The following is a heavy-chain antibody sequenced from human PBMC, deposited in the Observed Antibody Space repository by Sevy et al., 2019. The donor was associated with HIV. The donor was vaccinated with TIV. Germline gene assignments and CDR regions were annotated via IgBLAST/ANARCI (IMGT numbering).Heavy chain of an antibody. V-gene: IGHV3-23*01. J-gene: IGHJ6*02. CDR3: AKDIRGYSYGYYYGMDV. CDR2: VSGFGDST. D-gene: IGHD5-18*01. CDR1: GFSFSNFA. Sequence: GGSLRLSCAASGFSFSNFAMNWIRQAPGKGLEWVSGVSGFGDSTYYPDSVKGRFTISRDNSKNTLYLQMNSLRAEDTAIYYCAKDIRGYSYGYYYGMDVWGQRTTVTVSS.